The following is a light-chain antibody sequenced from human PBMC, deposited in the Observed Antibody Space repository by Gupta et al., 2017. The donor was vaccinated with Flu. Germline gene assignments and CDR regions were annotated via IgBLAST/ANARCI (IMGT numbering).Light chain of an antibody. CDR2: EVS. CDR3: TQSIPLRT. Sequence: DIVMTQTPLSLSVTPGQPASISCRSSQSLLHSDGMTYFYWYVQKPGQPPQLLIYEVSKSCLGETGGFRGRGEGKDFTRKSSRGEEEAGGSYYDTQSIPLRTFGQGTKVEIK. CDR1: QSLLHSDGMTY. J-gene: IGKJ1*01. V-gene: IGKV2D-29*01.